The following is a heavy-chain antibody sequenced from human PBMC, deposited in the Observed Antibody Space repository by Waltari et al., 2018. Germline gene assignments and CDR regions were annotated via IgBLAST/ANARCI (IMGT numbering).Heavy chain of an antibody. CDR3: ARANYYDSSGYYYHAIIYYYYYYMDV. CDR2: MNPNSGNT. Sequence: GLEWMGWMNPNSGNTGYAQKFQGRVTMTRNTSISTAYMELSSLRSEDTAVYYCARANYYDSSGYYYHAIIYYYYYYMDVWGKGTTVTVSS. V-gene: IGHV1-8*01. J-gene: IGHJ6*03. D-gene: IGHD3-22*01.